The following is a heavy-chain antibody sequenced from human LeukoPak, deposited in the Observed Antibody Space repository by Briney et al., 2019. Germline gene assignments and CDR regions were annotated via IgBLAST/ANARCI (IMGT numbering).Heavy chain of an antibody. J-gene: IGHJ4*02. CDR1: GFTFSSYA. D-gene: IGHD3-3*01. CDR2: IGGSGGIT. V-gene: IGHV3-23*01. Sequence: GGSLRLSRAASGFTFSSYAMSWVRQAPGKGLEWISTIGGSGGITYYADSVKGRFTISRDNSKNTLYLQMNSLRAEDTAVYYCAKGVRFLEWLEYYFDYWGQGTLVTVSS. CDR3: AKGVRFLEWLEYYFDY.